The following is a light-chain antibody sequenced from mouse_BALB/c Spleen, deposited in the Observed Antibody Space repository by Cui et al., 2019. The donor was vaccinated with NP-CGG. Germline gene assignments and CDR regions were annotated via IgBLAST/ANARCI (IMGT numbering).Light chain of an antibody. CDR3: ALWYSNHWV. J-gene: IGLJ1*01. V-gene: IGLV1*01. CDR1: TWAVTTSNE. Sequence: QAVVTQESALTTSPGETVTLTCRSSTWAVTTSNEANWVKEKPDHLFTGLIGGTNNRAPGVPARCSGSLIGDKAALTSTGAQTEDEAIYFCALWYSNHWVFGGGTKLTVL. CDR2: GTN.